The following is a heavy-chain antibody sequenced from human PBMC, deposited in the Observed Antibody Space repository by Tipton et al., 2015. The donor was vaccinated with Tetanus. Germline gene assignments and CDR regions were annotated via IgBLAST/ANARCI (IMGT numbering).Heavy chain of an antibody. CDR3: ARDYYYDSSGYYARETPYYYYYGMDV. CDR1: GFTFSSYA. V-gene: IGHV3-30-3*01. CDR2: ISYDGSNK. Sequence: SLRLSCAASGFTFSSYAMHWVRQAPGKGLEWVAVISYDGSNKYYADSVKGRFTISRDNSKNTLYLQMNSLRAEDTAVYYCARDYYYDSSGYYARETPYYYYYGMDVWGQGTTVTVSS. J-gene: IGHJ6*02. D-gene: IGHD3-22*01.